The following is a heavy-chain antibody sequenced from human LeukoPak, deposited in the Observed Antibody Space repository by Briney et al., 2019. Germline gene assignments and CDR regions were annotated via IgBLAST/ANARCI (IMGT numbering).Heavy chain of an antibody. D-gene: IGHD6-19*01. Sequence: KPGGSLRLSCAASGFTFSDYYISWIRQAPGKGLEWVSYISSSGSTIYYADSVNGRFTISRDNAKNSLYLQMNSLTADDTAVYYCATLSAGIAVAGYFDYWGQGTLVTVSS. CDR1: GFTFSDYY. V-gene: IGHV3-11*04. CDR2: ISSSGSTI. CDR3: ATLSAGIAVAGYFDY. J-gene: IGHJ4*02.